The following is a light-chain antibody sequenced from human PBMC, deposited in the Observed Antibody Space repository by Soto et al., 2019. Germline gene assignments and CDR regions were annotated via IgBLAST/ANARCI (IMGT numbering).Light chain of an antibody. Sequence: QAVVTQPASVSGSPGQSITIPCTGTSGDVGSYNLVSWYQQHPGKAPKLLINEVTERPSGVSNRFSGSKSGSTASLTISGLQPDDEADYYCCSYAGNSEVFGTGTKLTVL. CDR3: CSYAGNSEV. CDR1: SGDVGSYNL. J-gene: IGLJ1*01. CDR2: EVT. V-gene: IGLV2-23*02.